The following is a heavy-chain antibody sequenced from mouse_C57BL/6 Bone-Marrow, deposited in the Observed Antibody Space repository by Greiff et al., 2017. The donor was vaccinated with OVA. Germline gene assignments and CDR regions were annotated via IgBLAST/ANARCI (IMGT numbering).Heavy chain of an antibody. CDR2: IYPRSGNT. J-gene: IGHJ1*03. D-gene: IGHD1-1*01. CDR1: GYTFTSYG. V-gene: IGHV1-81*01. CDR3: ARDCGSSYDWYFDV. Sequence: VKLMESGAELARPGASVKLSCKASGYTFTSYGISWVKQRPGQGLAWIGEIYPRSGNTYYNEKFKGKATLTADKSSSTAYMELRSRTSEDSAVYFCARDCGSSYDWYFDVWGTGTTVTVSS.